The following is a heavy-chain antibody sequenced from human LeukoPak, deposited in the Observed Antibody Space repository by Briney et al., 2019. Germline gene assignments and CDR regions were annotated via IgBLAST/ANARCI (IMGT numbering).Heavy chain of an antibody. J-gene: IGHJ4*02. V-gene: IGHV1-3*01. CDR2: INAGNGNT. D-gene: IGHD3-10*01. CDR1: GYMFTNYA. Sequence: ASVKVSCKASGYMFTNYAMQWVRQAPGQRLEWMGWINAGNGNTKYSQKFQGRVTITRDTSATTAYMELSSLRSEDTAVYYCARGLLWFGELSPPGYWGQGTLVTVSS. CDR3: ARGLLWFGELSPPGY.